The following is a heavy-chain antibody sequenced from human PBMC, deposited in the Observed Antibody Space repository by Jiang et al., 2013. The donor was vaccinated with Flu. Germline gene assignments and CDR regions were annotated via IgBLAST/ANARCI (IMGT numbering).Heavy chain of an antibody. CDR2: VDPEDGET. J-gene: IGHJ4*02. Sequence: GKGLEWMGLVDPEDGETIYAEKFQGRVTITADTSTDTAYMELSSLRSEDTAVYYCATEGRGSTGDFDYWGQGTLVTVSS. CDR3: ATEGRGSTGDFDY. D-gene: IGHD1-26*01. V-gene: IGHV1-69-2*01.